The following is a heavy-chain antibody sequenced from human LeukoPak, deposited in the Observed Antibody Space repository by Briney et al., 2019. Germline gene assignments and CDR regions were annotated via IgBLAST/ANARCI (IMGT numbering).Heavy chain of an antibody. CDR3: ARGSFYDFWSGREKRPLDY. J-gene: IGHJ4*02. V-gene: IGHV4-38-2*01. CDR1: GYSISSGYY. D-gene: IGHD3-3*01. CDR2: IYHSGST. Sequence: SETLSLTCAVSGYSISSGYYWGWIRQPPGKGLEWIGSIYHSGSTYYNPSLKSRVTISVDTSKNQFSLKLSSVTAADTAVYYCARGSFYDFWSGREKRPLDYWGQGTLVTVSS.